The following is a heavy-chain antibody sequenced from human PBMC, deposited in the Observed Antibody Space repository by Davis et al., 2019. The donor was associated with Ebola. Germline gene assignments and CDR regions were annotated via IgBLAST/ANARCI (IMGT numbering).Heavy chain of an antibody. Sequence: PGGSLRLSCAASGFIFRNYSMHWVRQAPGKGLEWVSRISGSGGDPHYADSVKGRFTISRDNSKNTLYLQMNSLRAEDTAVFYCAKRATVKVAGANYYNAMDVWGKGTTVTVSS. D-gene: IGHD6-19*01. CDR2: ISGSGGDP. V-gene: IGHV3-23*01. CDR1: GFIFRNYS. J-gene: IGHJ6*04. CDR3: AKRATVKVAGANYYNAMDV.